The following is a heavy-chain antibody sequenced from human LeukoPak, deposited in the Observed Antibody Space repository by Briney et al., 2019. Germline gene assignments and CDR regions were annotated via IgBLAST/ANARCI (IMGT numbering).Heavy chain of an antibody. J-gene: IGHJ4*02. CDR1: GGSISSGDYY. Sequence: PSETLSLTCTVSGGSISSGDYYWSWIRQPPGKGLEWIGYIYYSGSTYYNPSLKSRVTISVDTSKNQFSLKLSSVTAADTAVYYCAREQVVPAAYDYWGQGTLVTVSS. CDR3: AREQVVPAAYDY. V-gene: IGHV4-30-4*08. CDR2: IYYSGST. D-gene: IGHD2-2*01.